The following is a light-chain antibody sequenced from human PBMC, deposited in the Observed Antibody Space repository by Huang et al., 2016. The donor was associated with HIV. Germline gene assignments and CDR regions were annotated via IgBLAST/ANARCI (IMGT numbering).Light chain of an antibody. CDR1: QNINTY. V-gene: IGKV1-39*01. CDR3: QQGYSALIT. Sequence: DILLTQSPSSLSASVGDRVTITCRASQNINTYLNWYQQRPGKAPNLLIHSASTLQTGGPSRCSGSGSGTDFTLTVNSLQPEDSATYYCQQGYSALITVGQGTRL. J-gene: IGKJ5*01. CDR2: SAS.